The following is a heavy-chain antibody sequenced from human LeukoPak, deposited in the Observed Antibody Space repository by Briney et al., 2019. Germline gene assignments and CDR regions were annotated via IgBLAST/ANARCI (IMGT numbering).Heavy chain of an antibody. CDR2: ISGDGGST. D-gene: IGHD5-18*01. CDR1: GFTFDDYA. Sequence: PGGSLRLSCAASGFTFDDYAMHWVRQAPGKGLEWVSLISGDGGSTYYADSVKGRFTISRDNSKNSLYLQMNSLRTEDTALYYCAEDILQQLWLQFDYWGQGTLVTVSS. CDR3: AEDILQQLWLQFDY. J-gene: IGHJ4*02. V-gene: IGHV3-43*02.